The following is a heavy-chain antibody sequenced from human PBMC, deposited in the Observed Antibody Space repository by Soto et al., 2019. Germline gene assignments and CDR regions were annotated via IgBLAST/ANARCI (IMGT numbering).Heavy chain of an antibody. CDR2: IRSKAYGGTT. CDR1: GFTFGDYA. Sequence: LRLSCTASGFTFGDYAMSWFRQAPGKGLEWVGFIRSKAYGGTTEYAASVKGRFTISRDDSKSIAYLQMNSLKTEDTAVYYCTREGDIVVVVGAFDIWGQGTMVTVSS. V-gene: IGHV3-49*03. J-gene: IGHJ3*02. D-gene: IGHD2-15*01. CDR3: TREGDIVVVVGAFDI.